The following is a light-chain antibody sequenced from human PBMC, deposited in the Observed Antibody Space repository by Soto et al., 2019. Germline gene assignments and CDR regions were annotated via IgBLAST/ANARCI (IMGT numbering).Light chain of an antibody. J-gene: IGKJ1*01. Sequence: IQLTQSPSSLSAYVGYRVTITCRASQGISSYLAWYQQKPGKAPKLLIYAAYTLQSGVPSRFSGSGSGTDFTLTVSSLQAEDFATYHCQQLNSYPHGWTFCLGTKVEIK. CDR3: QQLNSYPHGWT. V-gene: IGKV1-9*01. CDR2: AAY. CDR1: QGISSY.